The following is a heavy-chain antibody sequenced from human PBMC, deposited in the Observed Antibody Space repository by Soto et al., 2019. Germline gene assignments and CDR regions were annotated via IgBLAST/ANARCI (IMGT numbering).Heavy chain of an antibody. CDR2: IYPGDSDT. D-gene: IGHD3-9*01. CDR1: GYSFTSYW. J-gene: IGHJ6*02. Sequence: GESLKISCKGSGYSFTSYWIGWVRQMPGKGLEWMGIIYPGDSDTRYSPSFQGQVTISADKSISTAYLQWSSLKASDTAMYYCARLGEHDILTGYYYYYYGMDVWVQGTTVTVSS. V-gene: IGHV5-51*01. CDR3: ARLGEHDILTGYYYYYYGMDV.